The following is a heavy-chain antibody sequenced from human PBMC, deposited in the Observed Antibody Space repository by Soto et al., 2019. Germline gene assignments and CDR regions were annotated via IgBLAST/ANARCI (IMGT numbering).Heavy chain of an antibody. CDR2: IYYSGST. Sequence: PSETLSLTCTFSVGSISSYYWSCIRQPPGKGLEWIGYIYYSGSTNYNPSLKSRVTISVDTSKNQFSLKLSSVTAADTAVYYCARINDYGDYYYGMEVWGQGTTVSVSS. J-gene: IGHJ6*01. CDR1: VGSISSYY. CDR3: ARINDYGDYYYGMEV. D-gene: IGHD4-17*01. V-gene: IGHV4-59*01.